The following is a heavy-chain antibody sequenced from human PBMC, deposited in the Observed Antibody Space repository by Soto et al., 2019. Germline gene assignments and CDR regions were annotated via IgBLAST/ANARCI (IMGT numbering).Heavy chain of an antibody. V-gene: IGHV4-31*03. CDR1: GGSISSGGYY. CDR3: ARGLDYYGSGRPNWYFDL. CDR2: IYYSGST. Sequence: SDTLSLTCPVSGGSISSGGYYWSWIRQHPGKGLEWIGYIYYSGSTYYNPSLKSRVTISVDTSKNQFSLKLSSVTAADTAVYYCARGLDYYGSGRPNWYFDLWGRGTLVTVSS. J-gene: IGHJ2*01. D-gene: IGHD3-10*01.